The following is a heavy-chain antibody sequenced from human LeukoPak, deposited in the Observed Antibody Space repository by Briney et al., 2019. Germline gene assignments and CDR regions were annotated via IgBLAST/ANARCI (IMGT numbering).Heavy chain of an antibody. J-gene: IGHJ3*01. CDR1: GGTFSSYA. V-gene: IGHV1-69*06. CDR2: IIPIFGTA. CDR3: ARDEIAVADL. D-gene: IGHD6-19*01. Sequence: GASVKVSCKASGGTFSSYAISWVRQAPGQGLEWMGGIIPIFGTANYAQKFQGRVTITADKSTSTAYMELSSLRPEDTAVYYCARDEIAVADLWGQGTMVTVSS.